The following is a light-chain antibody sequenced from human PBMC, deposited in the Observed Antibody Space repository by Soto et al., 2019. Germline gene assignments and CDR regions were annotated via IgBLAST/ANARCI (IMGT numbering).Light chain of an antibody. CDR3: QSYDGSLSGSVV. Sequence: QSVLTQPPSVSGAPGQRVTISCTGSSSNIGAGYDVHWYHQLPGTAPKLFIYGNNNRPSGVPDRFSGSKSGTSASLAITGLQAEDEADYYCQSYDGSLSGSVVFGGGTKLAVL. J-gene: IGLJ2*01. V-gene: IGLV1-40*01. CDR1: SSNIGAGYD. CDR2: GNN.